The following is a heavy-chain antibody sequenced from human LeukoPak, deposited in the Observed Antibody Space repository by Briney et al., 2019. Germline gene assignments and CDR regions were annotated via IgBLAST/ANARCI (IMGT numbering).Heavy chain of an antibody. CDR3: ARLLPNTLPGLPYNYHYLDV. V-gene: IGHV4-59*01. J-gene: IGHJ6*03. Sequence: PSETLSLTCTVSSGSMNTYYWSWARQPSGKGLEWIGYIHYTGMSNYNPSLRGRVVISLDTPRNQFSLRLNSVTAADTAVYYCARLLPNTLPGLPYNYHYLDVWGKGTTVTLSS. CDR2: IHYTGMS. CDR1: SGSMNTYY. D-gene: IGHD2/OR15-2a*01.